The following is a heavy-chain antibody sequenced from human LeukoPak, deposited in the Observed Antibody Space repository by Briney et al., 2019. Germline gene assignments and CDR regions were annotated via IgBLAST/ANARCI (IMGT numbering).Heavy chain of an antibody. V-gene: IGHV3-23*01. J-gene: IGHJ4*02. CDR2: ISGSGGST. D-gene: IGHD6-19*01. Sequence: GGSLRLSCAASGFTFSSYAMNWVHQAPGKGLEWVSGISGSGGSTYYADSVKGRFTISRDNSKNTLYLQMNSLRAEDTAIYYCAKDWAVAGTNYFDYWGQGTLVTVSS. CDR1: GFTFSSYA. CDR3: AKDWAVAGTNYFDY.